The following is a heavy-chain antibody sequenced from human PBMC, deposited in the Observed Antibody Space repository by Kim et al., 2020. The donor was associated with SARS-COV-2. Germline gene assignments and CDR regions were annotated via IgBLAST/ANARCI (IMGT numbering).Heavy chain of an antibody. CDR1: GFTFSSYS. CDR3: ARCQYHDILTGYSHDAFDI. V-gene: IGHV3-48*04. CDR2: INSVSSTT. D-gene: IGHD3-9*01. J-gene: IGHJ3*02. Sequence: GGSLRLSCAASGFTFSSYSMNWVRQAPGKGLEWVSYINSVSSTTYYADSVKGRFTISRDNADNSLFLQINSLRAEDTAIYYCARCQYHDILTGYSHDAFDIWGQGTMVTVSS.